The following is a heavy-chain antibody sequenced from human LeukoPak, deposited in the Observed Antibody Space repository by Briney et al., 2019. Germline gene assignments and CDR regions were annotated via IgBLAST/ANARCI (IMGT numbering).Heavy chain of an antibody. D-gene: IGHD3-16*02. CDR3: ASGYDYAWGSYRYTGCFED. CDR1: GFTFSDYY. V-gene: IGHV3-11*01. Sequence: GGSLRLSCVASGFTFSDYYMSWIRQAPGKGLEWLSYISNSGDTIHYADSVKGRFTISRDNAKNSLYLQMNSLRAEDTAVYYCASGYDYAWGSYRYTGCFEDWGQGTLVTVSS. J-gene: IGHJ4*02. CDR2: ISNSGDTI.